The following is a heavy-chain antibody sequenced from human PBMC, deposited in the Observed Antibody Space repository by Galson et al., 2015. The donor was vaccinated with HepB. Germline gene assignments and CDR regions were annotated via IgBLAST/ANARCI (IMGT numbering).Heavy chain of an antibody. CDR3: AREMRGSRGQHIVVVTAIHY. J-gene: IGHJ4*02. Sequence: QSGAEVKKPGESLKISCKASGYTFTGYYMHWVRQAPGQGLEWMGWINPNSGGTNYAQKFQGRVTMTRDTSISTAYMELSRLRSDDTAVYYCAREMRGSRGQHIVVVTAIHYWGQGTLVTVSS. CDR1: GYTFTGYY. D-gene: IGHD2-21*02. V-gene: IGHV1-2*02. CDR2: INPNSGGT.